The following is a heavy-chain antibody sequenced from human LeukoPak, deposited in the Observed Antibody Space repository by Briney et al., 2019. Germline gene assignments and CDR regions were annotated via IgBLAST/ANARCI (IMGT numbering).Heavy chain of an antibody. CDR3: ARGPLRGYYYYYMDV. J-gene: IGHJ6*03. D-gene: IGHD3-16*01. CDR2: IIPIFGTA. Sequence: PSVKVSCKASGGTFSTYAINWMRQAPGQGLEWMGGIIPIFGTADYAQKFQGRATITTDESTSTAYMELSSLRSEDTAVYYCARGPLRGYYYYYMDVWGIGTPVTVSS. V-gene: IGHV1-69*05. CDR1: GGTFSTYA.